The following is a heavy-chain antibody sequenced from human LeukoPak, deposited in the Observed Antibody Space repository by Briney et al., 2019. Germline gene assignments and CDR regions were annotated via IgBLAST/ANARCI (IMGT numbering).Heavy chain of an antibody. J-gene: IGHJ6*03. CDR3: ARSSGWKSYYYYYYMDV. D-gene: IGHD6-19*01. V-gene: IGHV1-18*01. Sequence: GASVKVSCKASGYTFTSYGISWVRQAPGQGLEWMGWISAYNGNTNYAQKLQGRVTMTTDTSTSTAYMELRSLRSDDTAVYYCARSSGWKSYYYYYYMDVWGKGTTVTVSS. CDR1: GYTFTSYG. CDR2: ISAYNGNT.